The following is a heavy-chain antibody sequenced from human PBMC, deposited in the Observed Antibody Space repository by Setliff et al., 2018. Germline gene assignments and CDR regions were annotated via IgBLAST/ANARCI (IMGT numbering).Heavy chain of an antibody. CDR2: ISYDGSNK. Sequence: GGSLRLSCAASGFTFSSYAMHWVRQAPGKGLEWVAVISYDGSNKYYADSVKGRFTISRDNSKNTLYLQMNSLRAEDTAVYYCARGAYGSGSYYKHYYYMDVWGKGTTVTVSS. J-gene: IGHJ6*03. D-gene: IGHD3-10*01. CDR3: ARGAYGSGSYYKHYYYMDV. CDR1: GFTFSSYA. V-gene: IGHV3-30*04.